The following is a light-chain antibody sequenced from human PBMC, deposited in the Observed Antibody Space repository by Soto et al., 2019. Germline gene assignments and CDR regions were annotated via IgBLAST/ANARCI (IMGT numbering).Light chain of an antibody. CDR3: SSYTNSSTLAV. Sequence: QSALTQPASVSGSPGQSITISCTGTSSDVGGYNDVSWYQQHPGKAPKIMIYDVSNRPSGVSNRFSGSKSGNTASLTISGLQADDEADYYCSSYTNSSTLAVFGTGTKLTVL. CDR2: DVS. J-gene: IGLJ1*01. CDR1: SSDVGGYND. V-gene: IGLV2-14*01.